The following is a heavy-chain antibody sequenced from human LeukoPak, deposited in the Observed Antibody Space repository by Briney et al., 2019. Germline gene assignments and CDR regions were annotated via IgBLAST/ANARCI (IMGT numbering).Heavy chain of an antibody. V-gene: IGHV4-31*03. CDR2: IYYSGST. CDR1: GGSISSGGYY. Sequence: SETLSLTCTVSGGSISSGGYYWSWIRQHPGKGLEWIGYIYYSGSTYYNPSLKSRVTISVDTSKNQFSLKLSSVTAADTAVYYGARDLIYYDSSGYYHAFDIWGQGTMVTVSS. CDR3: ARDLIYYDSSGYYHAFDI. J-gene: IGHJ3*02. D-gene: IGHD3-22*01.